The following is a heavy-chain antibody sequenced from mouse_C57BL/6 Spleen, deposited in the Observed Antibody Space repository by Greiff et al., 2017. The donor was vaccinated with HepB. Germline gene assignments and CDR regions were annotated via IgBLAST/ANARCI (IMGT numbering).Heavy chain of an antibody. CDR2: IDPSDSET. J-gene: IGHJ3*01. CDR3: ARGCDPWFAY. CDR1: GYTFNSYW. V-gene: IGHV1-52*01. Sequence: QVQLQQPGAELVRPGSSVKLSCTASGYTFNSYWLHWVKQRPIQGLEWIGNIDPSDSETHYNQKFKDKATLTVDKSSSTAYMQLSSLTSEDSAVYYCARGCDPWFAYWGEGTLVTVSA.